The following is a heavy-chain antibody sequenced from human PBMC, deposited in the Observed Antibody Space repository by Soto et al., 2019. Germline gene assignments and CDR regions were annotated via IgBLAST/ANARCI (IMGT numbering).Heavy chain of an antibody. Sequence: SETLSLTCAVSSGSISSSNWWSWVRQPPGKGPEWIGEIYHSGSTYYNPSLKSRVTISVDTSKNQFSLKLSSVTAADTAVYYCARLLGGNDAFDIWGQGTMVTVSS. J-gene: IGHJ3*02. CDR3: ARLLGGNDAFDI. CDR1: SGSISSSNW. D-gene: IGHD1-1*01. CDR2: IYHSGST. V-gene: IGHV4-4*02.